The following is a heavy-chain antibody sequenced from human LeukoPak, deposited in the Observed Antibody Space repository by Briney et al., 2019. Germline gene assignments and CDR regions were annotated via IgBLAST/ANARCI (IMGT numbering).Heavy chain of an antibody. J-gene: IGHJ3*01. V-gene: IGHV3-7*04. D-gene: IGHD4-17*01. CDR1: GFTFSNYW. CDR2: IKQDVSER. Sequence: GGSLRLSCAASGFTFSNYWMSWVRQAPGKGLEWVANIKQDVSERYYVDSVKGRFTISRDNAKNSLYLQMNSLRAEDTAVYYCARERVEYGDYGGCEFDLWGQGTRVAVSS. CDR3: ARERVEYGDYGGCEFDL.